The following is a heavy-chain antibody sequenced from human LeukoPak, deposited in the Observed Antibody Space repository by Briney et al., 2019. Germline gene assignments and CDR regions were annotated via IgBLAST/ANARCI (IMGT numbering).Heavy chain of an antibody. CDR3: ARGWSAVADPFDY. D-gene: IGHD6-19*01. CDR2: MNPNSGNT. J-gene: IGHJ4*02. CDR1: GYTFTSYD. Sequence: GASAKVSCKASGYTFTSYDINWVRQATGQGLEWMGWMNPNSGNTGYAQKFQGRVTMTRNTSISTAYMELSSLRSEDTAVYYCARGWSAVADPFDYWGQGTLVTVSS. V-gene: IGHV1-8*01.